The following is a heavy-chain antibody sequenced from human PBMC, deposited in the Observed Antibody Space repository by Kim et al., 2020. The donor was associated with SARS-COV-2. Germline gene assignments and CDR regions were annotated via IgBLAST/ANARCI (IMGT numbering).Heavy chain of an antibody. CDR1: GFTLSGST. CDR2: IRSKANSYAT. Sequence: GGSLRLSCAASGFTLSGSTVHWIRQASGKGLEWVGRIRSKANSYATAYAASVKNRFTISRDDSKNTAYLQMNSLKTEDTAVYYCARVNPIAGGWYDAFD. J-gene: IGHJ3*02. CDR3: ARVNPIAGGWYDAFD. D-gene: IGHD6-19*01. V-gene: IGHV3-73*01.